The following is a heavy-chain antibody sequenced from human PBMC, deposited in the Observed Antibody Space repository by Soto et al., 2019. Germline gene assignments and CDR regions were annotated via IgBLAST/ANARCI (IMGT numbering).Heavy chain of an antibody. Sequence: QVQLVESGGGLVKPGGSLRLSCAASGFTFSGYYMSWVRQAPGKGLEWVSYISSSGSTIYYADSVKGRFTISRDNDKNSLYLQMNSLRTEDTAVYYCSRATYYYDSGGYQGYWGQGTLVTVS. D-gene: IGHD3-22*01. V-gene: IGHV3-11*01. CDR1: GFTFSGYY. CDR3: SRATYYYDSGGYQGY. CDR2: ISSSGSTI. J-gene: IGHJ4*02.